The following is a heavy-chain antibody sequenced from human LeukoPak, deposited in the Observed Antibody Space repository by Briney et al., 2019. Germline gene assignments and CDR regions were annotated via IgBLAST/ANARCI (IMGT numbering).Heavy chain of an antibody. CDR2: ISGSGGST. Sequence: SGGSLRLSCAASGFTFSSYAMSWVRQAPGKGLEWVSAISGSGGSTYYADSVKGRFTISRDNSKNTLYLQMNSLRAEDTAVYYCAKPRRGYYDILTGFDYWGQGTLVTVSS. CDR3: AKPRRGYYDILTGFDY. J-gene: IGHJ4*02. D-gene: IGHD3-9*01. V-gene: IGHV3-23*01. CDR1: GFTFSSYA.